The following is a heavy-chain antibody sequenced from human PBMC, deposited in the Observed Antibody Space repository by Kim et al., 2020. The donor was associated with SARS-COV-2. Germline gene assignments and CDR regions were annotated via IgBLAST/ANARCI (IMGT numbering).Heavy chain of an antibody. CDR3: ARHESMVRGVIITPNFDY. Sequence: KSRVTISVDTSKNQFSLKLSSVTAADTAVYYCARHESMVRGVIITPNFDYWGQGTLVTVSS. V-gene: IGHV4-39*01. D-gene: IGHD3-10*01. J-gene: IGHJ4*02.